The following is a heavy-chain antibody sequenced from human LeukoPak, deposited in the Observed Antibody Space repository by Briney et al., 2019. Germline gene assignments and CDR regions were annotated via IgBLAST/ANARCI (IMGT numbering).Heavy chain of an antibody. Sequence: SETLSLTCTVSGGSISSSSYYWGWIRQPPGKGLEWIGSIYYSGSTYYNPSLESRVTISVDTSKNQFSLKLSSVTAADTAVYYCARPGGSYDELDYWGQGTLVTVSS. CDR1: GGSISSSSYY. J-gene: IGHJ4*02. V-gene: IGHV4-39*01. D-gene: IGHD1-26*01. CDR2: IYYSGST. CDR3: ARPGGSYDELDY.